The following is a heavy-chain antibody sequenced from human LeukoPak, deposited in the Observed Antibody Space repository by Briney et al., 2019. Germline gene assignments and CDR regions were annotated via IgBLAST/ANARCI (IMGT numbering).Heavy chain of an antibody. CDR1: GFTFSSYA. Sequence: TGGSLRLSCAASGFTFSSYAMSWVRQAPGKGLEWVSAISGSGGSTYYADSVKGRFTISRDNSKNTLYLQMNSLRAEDTAVYYCAKNWYGSGSYPYDYWGQGTLVTVSS. CDR3: AKNWYGSGSYPYDY. J-gene: IGHJ4*02. D-gene: IGHD3-10*01. V-gene: IGHV3-23*01. CDR2: ISGSGGST.